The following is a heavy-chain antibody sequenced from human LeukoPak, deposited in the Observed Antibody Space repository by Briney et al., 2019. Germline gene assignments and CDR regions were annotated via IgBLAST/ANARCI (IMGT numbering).Heavy chain of an antibody. Sequence: PSETLSLTCAVYGGSFSGYYWSWIRQPPGKGLEWIGEINHSGSTNYNPSLKSRVTISVDTSKNQFSLKLSSVTAADTAVYYCAREYSPPEDWFDPWGQGTLVTVSS. CDR2: INHSGST. V-gene: IGHV4-34*01. J-gene: IGHJ5*02. D-gene: IGHD1-26*01. CDR1: GGSFSGYY. CDR3: AREYSPPEDWFDP.